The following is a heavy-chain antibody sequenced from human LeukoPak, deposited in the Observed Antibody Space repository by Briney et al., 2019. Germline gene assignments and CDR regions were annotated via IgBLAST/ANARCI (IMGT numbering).Heavy chain of an antibody. J-gene: IGHJ4*02. V-gene: IGHV1-2*06. Sequence: ASVKVSCKTSGYTFTGYYMHWVRQAPGQGLEWMGRINPTSGGTNYAQKFQGRVTMTRDTSISTAYMELSRLRSDDTAVYYCARTNPRYIVVVPAAREEFDYWGQGTLVTVSS. D-gene: IGHD2-2*01. CDR3: ARTNPRYIVVVPAAREEFDY. CDR2: INPTSGGT. CDR1: GYTFTGYY.